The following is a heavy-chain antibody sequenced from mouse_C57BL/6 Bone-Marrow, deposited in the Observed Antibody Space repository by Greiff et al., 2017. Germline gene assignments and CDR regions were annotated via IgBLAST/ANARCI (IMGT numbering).Heavy chain of an antibody. V-gene: IGHV1-50*01. CDR3: AEECYFDY. J-gene: IGHJ2*01. CDR1: GYTFTSYW. Sequence: QVQLQQPGAELVKPGASVKLSCKASGYTFTSYWMQWVKQRPGQGLEWIGEIDPSDSYTNYNQKFKGKATLTVDTSSSTAYMQLRSLTYEDSAVYYCAEECYFDYWGQGTTLTVSS. CDR2: IDPSDSYT.